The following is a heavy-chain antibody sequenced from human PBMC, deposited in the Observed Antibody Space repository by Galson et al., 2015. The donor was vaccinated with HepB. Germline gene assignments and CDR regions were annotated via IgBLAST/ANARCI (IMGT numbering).Heavy chain of an antibody. D-gene: IGHD3-22*01. Sequence: SLRLSCAASGFTFSDYYMSWIRQAPGKGLEWVSYISSSSSYTNYADSVKGRFTISRDNAKNSLYLQMNSLRAEDTAVYYCARVGGTDSRIDYWGQGTLVTVSS. CDR2: ISSSSSYT. CDR1: GFTFSDYY. V-gene: IGHV3-11*05. J-gene: IGHJ4*02. CDR3: ARVGGTDSRIDY.